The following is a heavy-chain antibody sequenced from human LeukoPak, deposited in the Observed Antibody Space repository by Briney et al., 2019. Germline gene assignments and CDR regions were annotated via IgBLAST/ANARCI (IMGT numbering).Heavy chain of an antibody. D-gene: IGHD6-13*01. CDR3: AREPSIAAAGTRWFDP. Sequence: SETLSLTCTVSGGSISSSSYYWGWIRQPPGKGLEWIGYIYYSGSTNYNPSLKSRVTISVDTSKNQFSLKLSSVTAADTAVYYCAREPSIAAAGTRWFDPWGQGTLVTVSS. CDR2: IYYSGST. CDR1: GGSISSSSYY. V-gene: IGHV4-61*01. J-gene: IGHJ5*02.